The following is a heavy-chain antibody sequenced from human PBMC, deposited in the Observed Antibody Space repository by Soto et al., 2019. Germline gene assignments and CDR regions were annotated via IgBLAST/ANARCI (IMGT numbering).Heavy chain of an antibody. CDR2: IYFRGNT. J-gene: IGHJ3*02. CDR1: GDSISTIDYY. CDR3: EREGGSYDSGGYLIRGAFDI. Sequence: QVQLQESGPGLVKPSQTLSLTCSVSGDSISTIDYYWTWIRQHPGKGLEWIGNIYFRGNTYYSPSLESRLTISLDTSKNQFSLKLTSVTAADTAVYYCEREGGSYDSGGYLIRGAFDIWGQGTVVTVSS. D-gene: IGHD3-22*01. V-gene: IGHV4-31*03.